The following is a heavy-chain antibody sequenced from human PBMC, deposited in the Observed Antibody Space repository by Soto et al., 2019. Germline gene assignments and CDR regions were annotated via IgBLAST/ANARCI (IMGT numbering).Heavy chain of an antibody. V-gene: IGHV5-51*03. CDR1: GYSFTSYW. CDR2: IYPGDSDT. CDR3: ARVHIVATILRWFDP. Sequence: EVQLVQSGAEVKKPGESLKISCKGSGYSFTSYWIGWLRQMPGKGLEWMGIIYPGDSDTRYSPSFQGQVTISADKSISTAYLQWSSLKASDTAMYYCARVHIVATILRWFDPWGQGTLVTVSS. D-gene: IGHD5-12*01. J-gene: IGHJ5*02.